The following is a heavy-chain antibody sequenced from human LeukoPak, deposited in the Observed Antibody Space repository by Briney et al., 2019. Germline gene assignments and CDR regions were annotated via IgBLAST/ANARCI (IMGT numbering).Heavy chain of an antibody. CDR3: ARTPIYDSSGYHY. Sequence: SETPSLTCAVYGGSFSGYYWSWIRQPPGKGLEWIGEINHSGSTNYNPSLKSRVTISVDTSKNQFSLKLSSVTAADTAVYYCARTPIYDSSGYHYWGQGTLVTVSS. CDR1: GGSFSGYY. D-gene: IGHD3-22*01. CDR2: INHSGST. J-gene: IGHJ4*02. V-gene: IGHV4-34*01.